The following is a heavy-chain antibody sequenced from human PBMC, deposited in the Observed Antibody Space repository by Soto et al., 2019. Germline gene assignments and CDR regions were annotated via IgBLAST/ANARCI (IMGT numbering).Heavy chain of an antibody. Sequence: QVQLQQWGAGLLKPSETLSLTCAVYGGSFSGYYWSWIRQPPGKGLEWIGEINHSGSTNYNPSLKSRGTLSVDTSTHQFSLKLRSVTAADTAVYYCARERPLLLWFVEVSGWFDPWGQGTLVTDSS. CDR3: ARERPLLLWFVEVSGWFDP. V-gene: IGHV4-34*01. CDR1: GGSFSGYY. CDR2: INHSGST. J-gene: IGHJ5*02. D-gene: IGHD3-10*01.